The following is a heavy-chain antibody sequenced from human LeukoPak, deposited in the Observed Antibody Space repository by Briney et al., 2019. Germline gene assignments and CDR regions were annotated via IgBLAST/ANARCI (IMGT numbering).Heavy chain of an antibody. CDR1: GFTFSSYA. Sequence: GGSLRLPCAASGFTFSSYAMHWVRQAPGKGLEWVAVISYDGSNKYYADSVKGRFTISRDNSKNTLYLQMNSLRAEDTAVYYCAKEKESTEIDYWGQGTLVTVSS. V-gene: IGHV3-30-3*02. J-gene: IGHJ4*02. CDR3: AKEKESTEIDY. CDR2: ISYDGSNK.